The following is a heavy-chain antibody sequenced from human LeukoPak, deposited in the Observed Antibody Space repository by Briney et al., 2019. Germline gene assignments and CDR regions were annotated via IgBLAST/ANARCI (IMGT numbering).Heavy chain of an antibody. J-gene: IGHJ6*02. CDR3: ARGIAAAGTFYYYYGMDV. D-gene: IGHD6-13*01. CDR2: IYHSGST. CDR1: GGSISSSSYY. V-gene: IGHV4-39*07. Sequence: SSETLSLTCTVSGGSISSSSYYWGWIRQPPGKGLEWIGSIYHSGSTNYNPSLKSRVTISVDKSKNQFSLKLSSVTAADTAVYYCARGIAAAGTFYYYYGMDVWGQGTTVTVSS.